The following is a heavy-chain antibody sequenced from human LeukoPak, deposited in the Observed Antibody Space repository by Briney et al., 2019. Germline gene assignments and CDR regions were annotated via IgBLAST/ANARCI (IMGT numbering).Heavy chain of an antibody. CDR3: ARDPRWLTPDCTSTSCYENYFDP. V-gene: IGHV4-38-2*02. Sequence: KPSETLSLTCGVSGYSISSGYQWAWIRQSPGTGLEWIGSIYHSGSAHYNPSLKSRATISAETSKNQFSLNMYSVTAADTAVYYCARDPRWLTPDCTSTSCYENYFDPWGQGTLVTVSS. CDR1: GYSISSGYQ. J-gene: IGHJ5*02. CDR2: IYHSGSA. D-gene: IGHD2-2*01.